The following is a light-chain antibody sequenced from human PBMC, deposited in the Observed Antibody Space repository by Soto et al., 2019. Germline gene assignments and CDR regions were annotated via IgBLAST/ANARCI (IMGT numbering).Light chain of an antibody. J-gene: IGKJ5*01. CDR2: AAS. CDR1: QGIYSW. CDR3: QQAASFPIT. Sequence: DIQMTQSQSSVSASVGDRVTITCRASQGIYSWLAWYQQKSGRAPKLLIYAASILQSGVPSRFSGSGSGTDFTLPITSLQPEDFGTYYCQQAASFPITFGQGTRLEIK. V-gene: IGKV1D-12*01.